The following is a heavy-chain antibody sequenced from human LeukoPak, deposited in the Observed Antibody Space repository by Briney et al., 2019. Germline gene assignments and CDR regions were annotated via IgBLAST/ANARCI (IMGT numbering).Heavy chain of an antibody. V-gene: IGHV4-59*01. Sequence: SETLSLTCTVSGGSISSYYWSWIWQPPGKGLEWIGYIYYSGSTNYNPSLKSRVTISVDTSKNQFSLKLSPVTAADTAVYYCASSIVALGSSGWYDYWGQGTLVTVSS. D-gene: IGHD6-19*01. CDR1: GGSISSYY. CDR2: IYYSGST. J-gene: IGHJ4*02. CDR3: ASSIVALGSSGWYDY.